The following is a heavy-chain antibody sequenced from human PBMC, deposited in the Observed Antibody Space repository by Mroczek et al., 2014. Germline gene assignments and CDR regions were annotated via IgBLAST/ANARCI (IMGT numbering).Heavy chain of an antibody. CDR2: ISSSSSYI. D-gene: IGHD1-26*01. CDR1: GFTFSSYS. Sequence: VQLVESGEAWSSLGGSLRLSCAASGFTFSSYSMNWVRQAPGKGLEWVSSISSSSSYIYYADSVKGRFTISRDNAKNSLYLQMNSLRAEDTAVYYCARGGENSGSYRWDYWGQGTLVTVSS. CDR3: ARGGENSGSYRWDY. J-gene: IGHJ4*02. V-gene: IGHV3-21*01.